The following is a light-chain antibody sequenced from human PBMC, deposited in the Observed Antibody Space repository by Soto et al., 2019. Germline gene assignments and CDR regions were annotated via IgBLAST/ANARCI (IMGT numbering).Light chain of an antibody. J-gene: IGLJ3*02. Sequence: QAVVTQPPSASGTPGQRVTISCSGSSSNIGSNTVNWYQQLPGTAPKLLIYSNNQRPSGVPDRFSDSKSGTSAALAISGLQSEDEADYYCAAWDDSLNGWGFGGGTKLTVL. CDR3: AAWDDSLNGWG. CDR1: SSNIGSNT. V-gene: IGLV1-44*01. CDR2: SNN.